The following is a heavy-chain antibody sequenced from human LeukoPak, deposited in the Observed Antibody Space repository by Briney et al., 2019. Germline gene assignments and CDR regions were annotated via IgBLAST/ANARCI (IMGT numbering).Heavy chain of an antibody. D-gene: IGHD3-10*01. V-gene: IGHV3-7*01. CDR1: GFTFSSYW. Sequence: GGSLRLSCAASGFTFSSYWMSWVRQAPGKGLEWVANIKQDGSEKYYVDSVKGRFTISRDNAKNSLYLQMNSLRSEDTAVYYCAREVGDGERFRAFDVWGQGTLVTVSS. CDR3: AREVGDGERFRAFDV. J-gene: IGHJ3*01. CDR2: IKQDGSEK.